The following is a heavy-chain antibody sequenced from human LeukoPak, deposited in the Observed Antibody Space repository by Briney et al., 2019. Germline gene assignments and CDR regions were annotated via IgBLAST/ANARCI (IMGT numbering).Heavy chain of an antibody. Sequence: SETLSLTCAVSGGSISSGGYSWSWIRQPPGKGLEWIGYIYYSGSTNYNPSLKSRVTISVDTSKNQFSLKLSSVTAADTAVYYCARLYCSSTSCLHFDYWGQGTLVTVSS. CDR3: ARLYCSSTSCLHFDY. V-gene: IGHV4-61*08. J-gene: IGHJ4*02. D-gene: IGHD2-2*01. CDR2: IYYSGST. CDR1: GGSISSGGYS.